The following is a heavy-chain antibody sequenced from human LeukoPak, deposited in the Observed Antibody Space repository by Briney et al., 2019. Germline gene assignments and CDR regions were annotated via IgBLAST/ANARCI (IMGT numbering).Heavy chain of an antibody. CDR1: GGTFSSYA. V-gene: IGHV1-69*04. Sequence: SVKVSCKASGGTFSSYAISWVRQAPGQGLEWMGRIIPILGIANYAQKFQGRVTITADKSTSTAYMELSSLRSEDTAVYYCARLDEIAVAGKGGFDYWGQGTLVTVSS. CDR2: IIPILGIA. D-gene: IGHD6-19*01. J-gene: IGHJ4*02. CDR3: ARLDEIAVAGKGGFDY.